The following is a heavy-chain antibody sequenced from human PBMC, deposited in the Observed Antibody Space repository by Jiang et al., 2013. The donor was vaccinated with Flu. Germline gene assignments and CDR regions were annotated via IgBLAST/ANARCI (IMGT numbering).Heavy chain of an antibody. Sequence: AEVKKPGSSVKVSCETSRGSLSGSAINWVRQAPGQGLEWMGGIIPILGTVNYTEKFQGRVTITADESTSTVYMELSGLTSDDTAMYYCARGSRARRARSAFNPPFDFWGQGTLVTVSS. V-gene: IGHV1-69*01. J-gene: IGHJ4*02. D-gene: IGHD6-6*01. CDR2: IIPILGTV. CDR1: RGSLSGSA. CDR3: ARGSRARRARSAFNPPFDF.